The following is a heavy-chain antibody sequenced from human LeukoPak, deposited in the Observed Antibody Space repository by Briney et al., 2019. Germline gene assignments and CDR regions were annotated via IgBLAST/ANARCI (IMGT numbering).Heavy chain of an antibody. CDR2: ISAYNGNT. V-gene: IGHV1-18*01. Sequence: GASVKVSCKASGYTFTSYGISWVRQAPGQGLEWMGWISAYNGNTNYAQKLQGRVTMTTDTSTSTAYMELRSLRSDDTAVYYCARVYYDYVWGSYRPEHFDYWGQGTLVTVSS. J-gene: IGHJ4*02. CDR1: GYTFTSYG. D-gene: IGHD3-16*02. CDR3: ARVYYDYVWGSYRPEHFDY.